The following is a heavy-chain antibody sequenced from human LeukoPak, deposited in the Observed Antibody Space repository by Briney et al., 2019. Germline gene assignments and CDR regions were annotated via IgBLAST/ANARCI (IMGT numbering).Heavy chain of an antibody. CDR2: INPNNDGT. D-gene: IGHD3-22*01. Sequence: GASVKVSCKASGYSFTGYHMHWVRQAPGQGLEWVGWINPNNDGTNYAQKFQDRVTMTRDTSLFTAYMEMNGVPSNCGPCSYRTRDQNIHESGGYYGIDCWGQGTLVTVSS. J-gene: IGHJ4*02. CDR1: GYSFTGYH. V-gene: IGHV1-2*02. CDR3: TRDQNIHESGGYYGIDC.